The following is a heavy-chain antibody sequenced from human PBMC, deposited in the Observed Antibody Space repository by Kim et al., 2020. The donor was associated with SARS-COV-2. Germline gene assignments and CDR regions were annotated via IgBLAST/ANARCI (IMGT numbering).Heavy chain of an antibody. CDR2: ISYDGSNK. CDR1: GFTFSSYG. V-gene: IGHV3-30*18. CDR3: AKKVGNSYGYWYFDL. Sequence: GGSLRLSCAASGFTFSSYGMHWVRQAPGKGLEWVAVISYDGSNKYYADSVKGRFTISRDNSKNTLYLQMNSLRAEDTAVYYCAKKVGNSYGYWYFDLWGRGTLVTVSS. D-gene: IGHD5-18*01. J-gene: IGHJ2*01.